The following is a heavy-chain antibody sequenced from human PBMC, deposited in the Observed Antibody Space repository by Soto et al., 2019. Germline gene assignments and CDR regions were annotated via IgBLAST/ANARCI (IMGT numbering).Heavy chain of an antibody. CDR2: INHSGST. CDR1: GGSFSGYY. Sequence: SLTCAVYGGSFSGYYWSWIRQPPGKGLEWIGEINHSGSTNYNPSLKSRVTISVDTSKNQFSLKLSSVTAADTAVYYCARTVLRFLEWSLTRVGWFDPWGQGTLVTVSS. D-gene: IGHD3-3*01. CDR3: ARTVLRFLEWSLTRVGWFDP. V-gene: IGHV4-34*01. J-gene: IGHJ5*02.